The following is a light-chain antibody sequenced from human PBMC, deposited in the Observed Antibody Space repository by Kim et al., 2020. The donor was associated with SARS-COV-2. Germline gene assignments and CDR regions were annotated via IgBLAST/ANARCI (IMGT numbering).Light chain of an antibody. Sequence: ASVGDTVTITCRASQAISNYLAWFQQKPGKATKSLIYAASSLQSGVPSKCSGSGSGTDFTLTISSLQPEDFATYYCQHYYSYPLTFGGGTKVDIK. CDR1: QAISNY. V-gene: IGKV1-16*02. CDR3: QHYYSYPLT. J-gene: IGKJ4*01. CDR2: AAS.